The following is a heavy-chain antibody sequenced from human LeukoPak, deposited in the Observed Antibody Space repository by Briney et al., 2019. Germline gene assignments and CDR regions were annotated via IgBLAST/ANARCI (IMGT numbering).Heavy chain of an antibody. CDR1: GGSISSSNW. D-gene: IGHD4-17*01. J-gene: IGHJ4*02. CDR3: ARALNYYGDYSHFDC. V-gene: IGHV4-4*02. Sequence: EASETLSLTCAVSGGSISSSNWWTWVRQPPGKGLEWIGEIYHSGSTNFNPSLKSRVIISVDKSKNQFSLKLSSVTAADTAVYYCARALNYYGDYSHFDCWGQGTLVTVSS. CDR2: IYHSGST.